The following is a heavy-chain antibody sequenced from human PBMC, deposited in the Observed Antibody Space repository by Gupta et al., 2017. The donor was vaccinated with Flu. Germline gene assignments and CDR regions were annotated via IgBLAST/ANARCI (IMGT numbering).Heavy chain of an antibody. CDR2: ISSSSSTI. D-gene: IGHD3-16*01. V-gene: IGHV3-48*01. Sequence: GLEWVSYISSSSSTIYYADSVKGRFTISRDNAKNSLYLQMNSLRAEDTAVYYCARDPSFAIVWGSRGIVQDYWGQGTLVTVSS. J-gene: IGHJ4*02. CDR3: ARDPSFAIVWGSRGIVQDY.